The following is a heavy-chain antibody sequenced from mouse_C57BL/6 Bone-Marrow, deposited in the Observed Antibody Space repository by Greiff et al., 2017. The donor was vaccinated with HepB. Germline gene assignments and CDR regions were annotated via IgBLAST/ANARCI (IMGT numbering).Heavy chain of an antibody. CDR1: GFSLTSYG. J-gene: IGHJ2*01. V-gene: IGHV2-2*01. Sequence: VKLQESGPGLVQPSQSLSITCTVSGFSLTSYGVHWVRQSPGKGLEWLGVIWSGGSTDYNAAFISRLSISKDNSKSQVFFKMNSLQADDTAIYYCARNEGITTGYYFDYWGQGTTLTVSS. CDR3: ARNEGITTGYYFDY. CDR2: IWSGGST. D-gene: IGHD2-4*01.